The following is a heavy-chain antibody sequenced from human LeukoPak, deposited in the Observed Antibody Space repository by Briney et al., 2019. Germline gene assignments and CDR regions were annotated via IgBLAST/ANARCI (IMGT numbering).Heavy chain of an antibody. J-gene: IGHJ4*02. V-gene: IGHV3-21*01. Sequence: GGSLRLSCAASGFTFSSYSMNWVRQAPGKGLEWVSSISSSSSYIYYADSVKGRFTISRDSAKNSLYLQMNSLRAEDTAVYYCARESSSLTYPDFDYWGLGTLVTVSS. CDR1: GFTFSSYS. CDR3: ARESSSLTYPDFDY. D-gene: IGHD6-13*01. CDR2: ISSSSSYI.